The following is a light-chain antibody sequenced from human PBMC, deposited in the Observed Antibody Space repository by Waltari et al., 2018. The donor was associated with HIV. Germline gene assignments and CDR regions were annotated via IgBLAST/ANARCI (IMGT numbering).Light chain of an antibody. CDR1: QSIHMW. Sequence: DIQMTQSPSILSASVGDRVTITCRASQSIHMWLAWYPQKSGKAPNVLIYKASTVVSGVPSRFSGSGSGTEFTPTITSLQPDDFATYYCQEYDTQYHKFGQGTKV. J-gene: IGKJ1*01. CDR2: KAS. CDR3: QEYDTQYHK. V-gene: IGKV1-5*03.